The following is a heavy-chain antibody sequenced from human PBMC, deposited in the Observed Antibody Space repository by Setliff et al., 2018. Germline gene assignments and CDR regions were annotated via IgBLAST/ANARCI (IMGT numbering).Heavy chain of an antibody. D-gene: IGHD2-2*01. CDR3: ARGRMRGSCSGPSCTYDPFDI. CDR2: IQKSGST. CDR1: GVSISSYY. V-gene: IGHV4-59*01. J-gene: IGHJ3*02. Sequence: ETLSLTCNVSGVSISSYYWSWIRQPPGKGLESIGYIQKSGSTNYNPSLMSRVSISVDTSKNQFSLKLRSVTAADTAVYYCARGRMRGSCSGPSCTYDPFDIWGQGTPVTVSS.